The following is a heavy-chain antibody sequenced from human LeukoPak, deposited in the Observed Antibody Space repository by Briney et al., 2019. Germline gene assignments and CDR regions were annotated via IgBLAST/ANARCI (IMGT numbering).Heavy chain of an antibody. CDR1: GFTFSSYG. V-gene: IGHV3-30*02. CDR3: ARVRSSGTYHKGYNWFDP. D-gene: IGHD3-10*01. CDR2: IRYDGSNK. J-gene: IGHJ5*02. Sequence: PGGSLRLSCAASGFTFSSYGMHWVRQAPGKGLEWVAFIRYDGSNKYYADSVKGRFTISRDNSKNTLYLQMNSLRAEDTALYYCARVRSSGTYHKGYNWFDPWGQGALVTVSS.